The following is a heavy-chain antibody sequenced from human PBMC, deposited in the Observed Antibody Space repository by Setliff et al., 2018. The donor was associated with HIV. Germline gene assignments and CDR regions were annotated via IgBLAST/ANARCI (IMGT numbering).Heavy chain of an antibody. V-gene: IGHV3-48*02. J-gene: IGHJ4*01. CDR3: ASFYGDYGY. D-gene: IGHD3-10*01. Sequence: PGESLKISCAASGFNFKTYGMTWVRQAPGKGLDWVAHIGSSNHGIHYTASVQGRFTVSRDNANNLLFLQMNNLRDGDTAVYYCASFYGDYGYWGHGTQVTVSS. CDR2: IGSSNHGI. CDR1: GFNFKTYG.